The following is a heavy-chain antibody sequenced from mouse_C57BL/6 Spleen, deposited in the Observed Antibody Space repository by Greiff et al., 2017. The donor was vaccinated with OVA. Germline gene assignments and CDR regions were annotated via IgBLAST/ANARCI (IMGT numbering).Heavy chain of an antibody. CDR1: GYTFTSYW. CDR3: ARSPYYYGLWYFDV. J-gene: IGHJ1*03. Sequence: QVQLQQPGTELVKPGASVKLSCKASGYTFTSYWMHWVKQRPGQGLEWIGNINPSNGGTNYNEKFKSKATLTVDKSSSTAYMQLSSLTSEDSAVYYCARSPYYYGLWYFDVWGTGTTVTVSS. V-gene: IGHV1-53*01. D-gene: IGHD1-1*01. CDR2: INPSNGGT.